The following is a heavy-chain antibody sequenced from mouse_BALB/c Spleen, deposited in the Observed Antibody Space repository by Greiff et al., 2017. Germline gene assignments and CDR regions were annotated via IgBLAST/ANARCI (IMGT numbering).Heavy chain of an antibody. CDR3: TRWEYGRAMDY. V-gene: IGHV1S22*01. J-gene: IGHJ4*01. Sequence: LQQPGSELVRPGASVKLSCKASGYTFTSYWMHWVKQRPGQGLEWIGNIYPGSGSTNYDEKFKSKATLTVDTSSSTAYMQLSSLTSEDSAVYYCTRWEYGRAMDYGGKGTSVTVSS. CDR2: IYPGSGST. CDR1: GYTFTSYW. D-gene: IGHD2-10*02.